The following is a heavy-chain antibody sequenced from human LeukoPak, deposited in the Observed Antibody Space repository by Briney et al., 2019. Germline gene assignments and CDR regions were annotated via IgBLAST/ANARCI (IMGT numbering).Heavy chain of an antibody. D-gene: IGHD2-15*01. CDR2: ISSSSITI. CDR1: GLTFSSYS. Sequence: GGSLRLSRAASGLTFSSYSLNWVRQAPGKGLEWVSFISSSSITIYYADSVKGRFTISRDNAEKSLYLQMNSLRAEDTAVYYCARDRGGSYSAIDYWGQGTLVTVSS. J-gene: IGHJ4*02. V-gene: IGHV3-48*04. CDR3: ARDRGGSYSAIDY.